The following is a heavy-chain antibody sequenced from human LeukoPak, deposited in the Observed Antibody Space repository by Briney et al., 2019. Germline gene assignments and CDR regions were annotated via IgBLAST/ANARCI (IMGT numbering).Heavy chain of an antibody. CDR3: AKDHGGYYYGSGSYLPYYYGMDV. Sequence: GRSLRLSCAASGFTFSSYGMHWVRQAPGKGLEWVAVISYDGSNKYYADSVKGRFTISRDNSKNTLYLQMNSLRAEDTAVHYCAKDHGGYYYGSGSYLPYYYGMDVWGKGTTVTVSS. CDR1: GFTFSSYG. D-gene: IGHD3-10*01. V-gene: IGHV3-30*18. CDR2: ISYDGSNK. J-gene: IGHJ6*04.